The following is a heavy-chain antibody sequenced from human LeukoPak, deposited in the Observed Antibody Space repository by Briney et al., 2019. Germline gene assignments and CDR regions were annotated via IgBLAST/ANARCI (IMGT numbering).Heavy chain of an antibody. V-gene: IGHV4-30-4*01. CDR1: GGSISSGDYY. CDR2: IYYSGST. Sequence: SETLSLTCTVSGGSISSGDYYWRWIRQPPGKGLEWIGYIYYSGSTYYNPSLKSRVTISVDTSKNQFSLKLSSVTAADTAVYYCAREDYYDSSGYYGGVVYWGQGTLVTVSS. J-gene: IGHJ4*02. CDR3: AREDYYDSSGYYGGVVY. D-gene: IGHD3-22*01.